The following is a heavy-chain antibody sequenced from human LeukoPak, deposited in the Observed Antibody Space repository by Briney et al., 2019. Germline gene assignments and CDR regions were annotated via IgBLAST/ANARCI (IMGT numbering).Heavy chain of an antibody. CDR2: ISGSGGST. J-gene: IGHJ4*02. CDR3: AKDPLKYCGGDCYKNY. Sequence: GGSLRLSCAASGFTFSSYSMNWVRQAPGKGLEWVSAISGSGGSTYYADSVKGRFTISRDNSKNTLYLQMNSLRAEDTAVYYCAKDPLKYCGGDCYKNYWGQGTLVTVSS. D-gene: IGHD2-21*02. CDR1: GFTFSSYS. V-gene: IGHV3-23*01.